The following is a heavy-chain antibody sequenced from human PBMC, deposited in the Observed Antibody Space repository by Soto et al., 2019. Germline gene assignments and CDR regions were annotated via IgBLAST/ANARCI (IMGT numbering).Heavy chain of an antibody. D-gene: IGHD1-7*01. V-gene: IGHV3-23*01. J-gene: IGHJ4*02. Sequence: TGRSLRLSCATSGLTFSNYAMSWVRQAPGGGLEWVSSMSGSSSTTYYADSVRGRFTISRDRSKNTLYLQMSSLRAEDTALYYCAKNQERELPRVIDFSGQGTLVTVSS. CDR1: GLTFSNYA. CDR3: AKNQERELPRVIDF. CDR2: MSGSSSTT.